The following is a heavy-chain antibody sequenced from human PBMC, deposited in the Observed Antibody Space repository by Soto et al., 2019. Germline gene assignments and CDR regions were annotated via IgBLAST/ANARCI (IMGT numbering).Heavy chain of an antibody. Sequence: LRLSCAASGFAFSSHPMSWVRQAPERGLEWVSGISDSGGLTYNADSVKGRFTISRDNSKNTLYLQMNSLRAGDTALYYCARRAFGSSRSFDIWGQGTMVTVSS. J-gene: IGHJ3*02. CDR1: GFAFSSHP. D-gene: IGHD6-6*01. CDR2: ISDSGGLT. V-gene: IGHV3-23*01. CDR3: ARRAFGSSRSFDI.